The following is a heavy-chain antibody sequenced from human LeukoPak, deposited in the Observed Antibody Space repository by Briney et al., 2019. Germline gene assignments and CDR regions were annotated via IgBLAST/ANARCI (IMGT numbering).Heavy chain of an antibody. Sequence: GGSLRLSCVASGFTFRNYGMHWIRQAPGKGLEWVSVIFYDGSKKYYADFVKGRFTISRDNSENVVYLQMDSLRAEDTAFYYCARSLGETTFDWWGQGTLVTVPS. CDR2: IFYDGSKK. D-gene: IGHD3-16*01. CDR1: GFTFRNYG. CDR3: ARSLGETTFDW. J-gene: IGHJ4*02. V-gene: IGHV3-33*01.